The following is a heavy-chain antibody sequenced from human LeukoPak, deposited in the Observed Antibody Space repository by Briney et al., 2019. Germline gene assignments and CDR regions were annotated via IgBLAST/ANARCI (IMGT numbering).Heavy chain of an antibody. CDR3: ARTIVVAGFTDYFDY. J-gene: IGHJ4*02. CDR2: IYSGGST. V-gene: IGHV3-53*01. D-gene: IGHD6-19*01. CDR1: GFTLSRNY. Sequence: PGGSLRLSCAASGFTLSRNYMSWVRQAPGRGLEGVSVIYSGGSTYYADSVEGRFTISRDNSKNMLYLQMNSLRAEDTAVYYCARTIVVAGFTDYFDYWGQGTLVSVSS.